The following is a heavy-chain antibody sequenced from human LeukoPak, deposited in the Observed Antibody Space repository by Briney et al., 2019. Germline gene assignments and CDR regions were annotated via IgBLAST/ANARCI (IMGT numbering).Heavy chain of an antibody. Sequence: SVKVSCKASGGTFSSYAISWVRQAPGQGLEWMGRIIPILGIANYAQKFQGRVTITADKSTSTAYMGLSSLRSEDTAVYYCAKATYNWNDAFDYWGQGTLVTVSS. CDR1: GGTFSSYA. D-gene: IGHD1-20*01. J-gene: IGHJ4*02. CDR3: AKATYNWNDAFDY. CDR2: IIPILGIA. V-gene: IGHV1-69*04.